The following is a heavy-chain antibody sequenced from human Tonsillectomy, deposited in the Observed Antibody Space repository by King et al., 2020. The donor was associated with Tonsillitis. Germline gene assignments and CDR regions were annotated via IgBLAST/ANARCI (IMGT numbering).Heavy chain of an antibody. Sequence: HVQLVESGGRVVQPGRSLRLSCVASGFTLSAHAIHWVRQAPGKGLAWVAAVSYDGREALYADSVKGRFTISRDSSKNTVYLQMNSLRPEDTAIYYCAKDFGDYPFLVDFYYYGMDVWGLGTTVTVS. CDR2: VSYDGREA. V-gene: IGHV3-30*18. CDR3: AKDFGDYPFLVDFYYYGMDV. J-gene: IGHJ6*02. CDR1: GFTLSAHA. D-gene: IGHD4-17*01.